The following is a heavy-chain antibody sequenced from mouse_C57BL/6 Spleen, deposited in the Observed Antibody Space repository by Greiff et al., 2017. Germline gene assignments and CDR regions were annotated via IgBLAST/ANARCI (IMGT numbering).Heavy chain of an antibody. CDR2: IYPRSGNT. CDR3: AGRRMTTVVPDWYFDV. D-gene: IGHD1-1*01. CDR1: GYTFTSYG. V-gene: IGHV1-81*01. Sequence: QVQLKESGAELARPGASVKLSCKASGYTFTSYGISWVKQRTGQGLEWIGEIYPRSGNTYYNEKFKGKATLTADKSSSTAYMELRSLTSEDSAGYFGAGRRMTTVVPDWYFDVWGTETTVTVSS. J-gene: IGHJ1*03.